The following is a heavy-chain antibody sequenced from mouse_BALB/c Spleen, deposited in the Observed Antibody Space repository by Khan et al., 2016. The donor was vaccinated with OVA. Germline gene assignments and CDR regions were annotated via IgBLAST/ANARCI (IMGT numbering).Heavy chain of an antibody. Sequence: EVKLLESGPGLVKPSQSLSLTCTVTGYSITSGYAWNWIRQFPGNKLEWMGYISYSGFTSYTPSLTSRISIPRDPSKNQFFLQLHSVTTEDTATYYCARGNYYGYYFDYWGQGTTLTVSS. CDR2: ISYSGFT. CDR1: GYSITSGYA. CDR3: ARGNYYGYYFDY. J-gene: IGHJ2*01. V-gene: IGHV3-2*02. D-gene: IGHD1-1*01.